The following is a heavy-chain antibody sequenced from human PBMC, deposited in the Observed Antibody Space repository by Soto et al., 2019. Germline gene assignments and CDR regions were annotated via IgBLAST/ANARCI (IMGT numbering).Heavy chain of an antibody. Sequence: ASVKVSCKASGGTFSSYTISWVRQAPGQGLEWMGRIIPILGIANYAQKFQGRVTITADRSTSTAYMELSSLRSEDTAVYYCASNIVATITSYYYMDVWGKGTTVTVSS. D-gene: IGHD5-12*01. CDR3: ASNIVATITSYYYMDV. CDR2: IIPILGIA. CDR1: GGTFSSYT. V-gene: IGHV1-69*02. J-gene: IGHJ6*03.